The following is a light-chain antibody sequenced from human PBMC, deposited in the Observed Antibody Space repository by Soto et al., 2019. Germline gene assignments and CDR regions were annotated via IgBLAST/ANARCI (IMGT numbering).Light chain of an antibody. Sequence: EIVLTQSPATRSLSPVERATLSFRASQSVSRYLAWYQQRPGQAPRLLIYDASNRATGVPARFSGTGSGTDFTLTISSLEPEDFAVYYCQQRTNWPLTFGGGTKV. J-gene: IGKJ4*01. CDR2: DAS. CDR1: QSVSRY. CDR3: QQRTNWPLT. V-gene: IGKV3-11*01.